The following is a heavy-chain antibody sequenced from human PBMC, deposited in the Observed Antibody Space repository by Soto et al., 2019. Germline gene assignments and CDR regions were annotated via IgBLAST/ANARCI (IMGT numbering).Heavy chain of an antibody. CDR1: GYTLTELS. CDR3: ATILGYCSGGSCWDY. J-gene: IGHJ4*02. Sequence: ASVKVSCKVSGYTLTELSMHWVRQAPGKGLEWMGGFDPEDGETIYAQKFQGRVTMTEDTSTDTAYMELSSLRSEDTAVYYCATILGYCSGGSCWDYWGQGTLVTVSS. CDR2: FDPEDGET. V-gene: IGHV1-24*01. D-gene: IGHD2-15*01.